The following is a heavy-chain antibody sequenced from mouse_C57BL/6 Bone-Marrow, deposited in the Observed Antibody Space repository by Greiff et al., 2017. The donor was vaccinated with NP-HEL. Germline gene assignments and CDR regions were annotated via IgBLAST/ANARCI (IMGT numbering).Heavy chain of an antibody. CDR2: ISDGGSYT. D-gene: IGHD1-1*01. V-gene: IGHV5-4*01. Sequence: DVHLVESGGGLVKPGGSLKLSCAASGFTFSSYAMSWVRQTPEKRLEWVATISDGGSYTYYPDNVKGRFTISRDNAKNNLYLQMSHLKSEDTAMYYCAREGPFITTVVATYHYFDYWGQGTTLTVSS. CDR3: AREGPFITTVVATYHYFDY. CDR1: GFTFSSYA. J-gene: IGHJ2*01.